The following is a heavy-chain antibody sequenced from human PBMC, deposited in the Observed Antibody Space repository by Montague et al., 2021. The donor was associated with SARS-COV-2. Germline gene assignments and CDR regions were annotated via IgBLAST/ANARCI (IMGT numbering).Heavy chain of an antibody. CDR2: INHSGNT. Sequence: SETLSLTCAVYGGSLSGYYWAWIRQTPGKGLEWIGEINHSGNTNXXPSRKSRLTISVDTSKKQFSLKLSSVTTADTAVYYCARGADYDFWSGYLRYKWFDPWGLGTTVTVSS. J-gene: IGHJ5*02. D-gene: IGHD3-3*01. CDR3: ARGADYDFWSGYLRYKWFDP. V-gene: IGHV4-34*01. CDR1: GGSLSGYY.